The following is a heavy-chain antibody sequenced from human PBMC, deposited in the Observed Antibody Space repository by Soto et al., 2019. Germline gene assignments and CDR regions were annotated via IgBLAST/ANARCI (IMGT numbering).Heavy chain of an antibody. J-gene: IGHJ3*02. CDR2: IYYSGST. D-gene: IGHD3-22*01. CDR3: ARGGVRSTMIVGAKLAFDI. Sequence: QVQLQESGPGLVKPAQTLSLTCTVSGGSISSGGYYWSWIRQHPGKGLEWIGYIYYSGSTYYNPSLKRRVTLSVDTSKNQFSLKLSSVTAADTAVYYCARGGVRSTMIVGAKLAFDIWGQGTMVTVSS. CDR1: GGSISSGGYY. V-gene: IGHV4-31*03.